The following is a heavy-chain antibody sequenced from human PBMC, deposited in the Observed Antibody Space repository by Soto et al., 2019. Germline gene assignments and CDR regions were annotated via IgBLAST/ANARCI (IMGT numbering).Heavy chain of an antibody. CDR2: VSGSGGSE. D-gene: IGHD3-22*01. V-gene: IGHV3-23*01. J-gene: IGHJ6*02. CDR3: AKGSVVGADYSYGMDV. CDR1: GFTFSHYA. Sequence: EVPLLESGGDLVQPGGSLTLSCAAAGFTFSHYAMNWVRQAPGKGLEWVSAVSGSGGSEYYADSVRGRFTISRDNSKNTLYLQLNSLRAEDTATYYCAKGSVVGADYSYGMDVWGQGTTVTVSS.